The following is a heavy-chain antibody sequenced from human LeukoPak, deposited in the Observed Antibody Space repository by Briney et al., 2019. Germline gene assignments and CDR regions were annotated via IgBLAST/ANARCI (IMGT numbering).Heavy chain of an antibody. CDR3: ANYGSGSYFHY. J-gene: IGHJ4*02. V-gene: IGHV3-30*18. CDR1: GFTFSNYG. Sequence: QPGRSLRLSCAASGFTFSNYGMHWARQAPGKGLEWVAVISYDGSNKYYADSVKGRFTISRDNSKNTLYLQMNSLRAEDTAVYYCANYGSGSYFHYWGQGTLVTVSS. D-gene: IGHD3-10*01. CDR2: ISYDGSNK.